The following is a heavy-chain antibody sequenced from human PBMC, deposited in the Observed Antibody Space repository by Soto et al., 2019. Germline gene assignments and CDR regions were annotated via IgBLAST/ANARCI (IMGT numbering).Heavy chain of an antibody. CDR1: GYTFTSYG. D-gene: IGHD6-13*01. CDR3: ARDEAPAKLIAAAGTVDY. J-gene: IGHJ4*02. V-gene: IGHV1-18*01. CDR2: ISAYNGNT. Sequence: QVQLVQSGAEVKKPGASVKVSCKASGYTFTSYGISWVRQAPGQGLEWMGWISAYNGNTNYAQELQGRVTMTTDTSTSTAYMELRSLRSDDTAVYYCARDEAPAKLIAAAGTVDYWGQGTLVTVSS.